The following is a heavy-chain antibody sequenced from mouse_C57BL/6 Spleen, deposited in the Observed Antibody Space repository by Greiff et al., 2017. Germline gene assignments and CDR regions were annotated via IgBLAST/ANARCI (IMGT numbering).Heavy chain of an antibody. CDR3: ARYDYDVWWYFDV. J-gene: IGHJ1*03. CDR1: GYTFTDYY. CDR2: IYPGSGNT. Sequence: VQLQQSGAELVRPGASVKLSCKASGYTFTDYYINWVKQRPGQGLEWIARIYPGSGNTYDNEKFKGKATLTAEKSSSPAYMQLSTLTSEDSAVYFCARYDYDVWWYFDVWGTGTTVTVSS. V-gene: IGHV1-76*01. D-gene: IGHD2-4*01.